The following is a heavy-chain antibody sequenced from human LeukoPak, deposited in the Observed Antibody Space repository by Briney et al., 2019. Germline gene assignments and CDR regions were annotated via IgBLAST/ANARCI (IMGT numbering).Heavy chain of an antibody. CDR2: ISYTGTSK. CDR1: GFTFSTYA. J-gene: IGHJ5*02. Sequence: GGSLRLSCAASGFTFSTYAMHWVRQAPGKGLEWVAFISYTGTSKYYADSVKGRFTVSRDISKNTLYLQMNSLRAEDTAVYYCAREPTTGTTFWFDPWGQGTLVTVSS. D-gene: IGHD1-7*01. CDR3: AREPTTGTTFWFDP. V-gene: IGHV3-30*04.